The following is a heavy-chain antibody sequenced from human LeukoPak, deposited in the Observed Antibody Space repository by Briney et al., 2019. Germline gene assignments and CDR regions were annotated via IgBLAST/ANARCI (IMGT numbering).Heavy chain of an antibody. Sequence: PSETLSLTCTVSGGSISSYYWSWIRQPAGKGLEWIGRIYTSGSTNYNPSLESRVTMSVDTSKNQFSLKLSSVTAADTAVYYCASHLIREHAFDIWGQGTMVTVSS. CDR1: GGSISSYY. V-gene: IGHV4-4*07. CDR2: IYTSGST. D-gene: IGHD3-10*01. J-gene: IGHJ3*02. CDR3: ASHLIREHAFDI.